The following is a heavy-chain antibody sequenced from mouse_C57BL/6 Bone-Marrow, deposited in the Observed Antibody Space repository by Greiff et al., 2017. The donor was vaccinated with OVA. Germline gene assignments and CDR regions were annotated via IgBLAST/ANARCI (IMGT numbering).Heavy chain of an antibody. CDR3: ARDAGYFDV. CDR2: SRNKANDYTT. J-gene: IGHJ1*03. CDR1: GFTFSDFY. Sequence: EVQLVESGGGLVQSGRSLRLSCATSGFTFSDFYMEWVRQAPGKGLEWIAASRNKANDYTTEYSASVKGRFIVSRDTSQSILYLQMNALRSEDTAMYYCARDAGYFDVWGTGTTVTVSS. V-gene: IGHV7-1*01.